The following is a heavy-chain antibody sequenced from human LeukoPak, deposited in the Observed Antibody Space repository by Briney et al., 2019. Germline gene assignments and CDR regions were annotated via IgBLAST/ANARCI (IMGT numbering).Heavy chain of an antibody. CDR3: ARGGLDYGSVIFGVWFDP. CDR2: IYYSGST. D-gene: IGHD3-10*01. CDR1: GGSISSGDYY. V-gene: IGHV4-30-4*08. Sequence: SQTLSLTCTVSGGSISSGDYYWSWIRQPPGKGLEWIGYIYYSGSTYYNPSLKSRVTISVDTSKNQFSLKLSSVTAGDTAVYYCARGGLDYGSVIFGVWFDPWGQGTLVTVSS. J-gene: IGHJ5*02.